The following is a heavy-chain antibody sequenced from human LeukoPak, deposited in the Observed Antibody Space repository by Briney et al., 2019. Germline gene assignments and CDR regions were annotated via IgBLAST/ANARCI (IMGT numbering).Heavy chain of an antibody. CDR1: GYTFTDYY. D-gene: IGHD2-2*01. Sequence: GASVKVSCKASGYTFTDYYMHWVRQAPGQGFEWMGWINPNDGDIYYAQKFQGRVTMTRDTSISTAHMEVSRLRSDDTAMYYCARANFLYCSSTSCLFDYWGQGTLVTVSS. CDR3: ARANFLYCSSTSCLFDY. J-gene: IGHJ4*02. V-gene: IGHV1-2*02. CDR2: INPNDGDI.